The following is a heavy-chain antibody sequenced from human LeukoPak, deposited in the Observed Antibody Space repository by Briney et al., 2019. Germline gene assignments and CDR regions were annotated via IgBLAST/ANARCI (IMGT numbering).Heavy chain of an antibody. J-gene: IGHJ6*03. D-gene: IGHD4-23*01. Sequence: GASVKVSCKASGYTFTSYDINWVRQATGQGLEWMGWMNPNSGNTGYAQKFQGRVTITRNTSISTAYMELSSLRSEDTAVYYCARGRLGTTVVSRRHYYYYMDVWGKGTTVTVSS. V-gene: IGHV1-8*03. CDR1: GYTFTSYD. CDR2: MNPNSGNT. CDR3: ARGRLGTTVVSRRHYYYYMDV.